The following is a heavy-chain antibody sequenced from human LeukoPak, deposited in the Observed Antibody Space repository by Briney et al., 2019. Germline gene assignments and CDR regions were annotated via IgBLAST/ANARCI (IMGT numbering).Heavy chain of an antibody. CDR1: GFTLSNYG. CDR2: ISYDGNSK. J-gene: IGHJ5*02. V-gene: IGHV3-30*03. D-gene: IGHD6-19*01. Sequence: PGGSLRLSCAASGFTLSNYGMHWVRQAPGKGLEWVAMISYDGNSKHYVDSVKGRFTISRDNLENTLYLQMNSLRGEDTALYYCARDFGGNGWYYWFDPWGQGTLVTVSS. CDR3: ARDFGGNGWYYWFDP.